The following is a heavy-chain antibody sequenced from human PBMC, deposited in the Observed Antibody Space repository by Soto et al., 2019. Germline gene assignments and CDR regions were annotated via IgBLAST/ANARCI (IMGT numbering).Heavy chain of an antibody. CDR1: GGSISSGGYS. CDR2: IYHSGST. D-gene: IGHD3-3*01. CDR3: ARFSYYDFWSGYYGRGGWFDP. V-gene: IGHV4-30-2*01. Sequence: LSLTCAVSGGSISSGGYSWSWIRQPPGKGLEWIGYIYHSGSTYYNPSLKSRVTISVDRSKNQFSLKLSSVTAADTAVYYCARFSYYDFWSGYYGRGGWFDPWGQGTLVTVSS. J-gene: IGHJ5*02.